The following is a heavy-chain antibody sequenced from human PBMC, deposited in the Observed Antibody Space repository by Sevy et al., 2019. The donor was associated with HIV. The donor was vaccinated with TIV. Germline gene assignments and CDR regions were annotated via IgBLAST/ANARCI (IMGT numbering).Heavy chain of an antibody. CDR1: GFTLRNYE. CDR2: IFGSGGTT. CDR3: AGGRFDSSGSFDAFDI. Sequence: GGSLRLSCEASGFTLRNYEMNWVRQAPGKGLNWVSSIFGSGGTTYYADSVRGRFTISRDTSKNTLFLQMNSLRTEDTALYYCAGGRFDSSGSFDAFDIWGQGTMVTVSS. J-gene: IGHJ3*02. V-gene: IGHV3-23*01. D-gene: IGHD3-22*01.